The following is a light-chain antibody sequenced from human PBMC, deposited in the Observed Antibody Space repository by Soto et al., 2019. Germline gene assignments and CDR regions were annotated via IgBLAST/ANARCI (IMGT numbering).Light chain of an antibody. J-gene: IGKJ2*01. CDR3: QQYDRWPYT. V-gene: IGKV3-15*01. CDR1: QSVASN. Sequence: EIVLTQSPATLSVSPGERATLYCRTSQSVASNFAWYQQKPGQAPRRLVYGAFIRAPGFPVRCRGSGSGSEFTLTISSLQSADVETYYCQQYDRWPYTFGQGTNVEIK. CDR2: GAF.